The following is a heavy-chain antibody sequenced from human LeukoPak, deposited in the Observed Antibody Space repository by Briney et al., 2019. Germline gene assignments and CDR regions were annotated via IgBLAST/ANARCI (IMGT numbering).Heavy chain of an antibody. CDR2: IYYSGST. V-gene: IGHV4-59*01. Sequence: TSSETLSLTCTVSGGSISSYYWSWIRQPPGKGLEWIGYIYYSGSTNYNPSLKSRVTISVDTSKNQFSLKLSSVTAADTAVYYCARAGWYDYVWGSYRYPTYFDYWGQGTLVTVSS. CDR3: ARAGWYDYVWGSYRYPTYFDY. CDR1: GGSISSYY. D-gene: IGHD3-16*02. J-gene: IGHJ4*02.